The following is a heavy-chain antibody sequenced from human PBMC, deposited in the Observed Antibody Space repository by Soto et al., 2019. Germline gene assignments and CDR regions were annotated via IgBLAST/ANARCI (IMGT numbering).Heavy chain of an antibody. D-gene: IGHD3-16*01. V-gene: IGHV1-18*04. CDR3: ARDRVAGIWGDAFDI. Sequence: ASVKVSCKTSGYTFTNRGINWVRQAPGQGLEWMGWINPYNANTNYAQKLQGQVTMTTDTSTSTAYMDLRSLTSDDTAVYYCARDRVAGIWGDAFDIWGQGTMVTVSS. CDR1: GYTFTNRG. J-gene: IGHJ3*02. CDR2: INPYNANT.